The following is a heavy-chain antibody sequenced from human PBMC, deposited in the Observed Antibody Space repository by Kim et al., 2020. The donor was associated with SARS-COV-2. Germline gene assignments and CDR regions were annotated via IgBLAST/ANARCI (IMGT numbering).Heavy chain of an antibody. CDR2: ISGSGGST. J-gene: IGHJ4*02. CDR1: GFTFSSYA. CDR3: AKADLYYYYDSTVLDY. V-gene: IGHV3-23*01. D-gene: IGHD3-22*01. Sequence: GGSLRLSCAASGFTFSSYAMSWVRQAPGKGLECVSAISGSGGSTYYADSVKGRFTISRDNSKNTLYLQMNSLRAEDTAVYYCAKADLYYYYDSTVLDYWGQGTLVTVSS.